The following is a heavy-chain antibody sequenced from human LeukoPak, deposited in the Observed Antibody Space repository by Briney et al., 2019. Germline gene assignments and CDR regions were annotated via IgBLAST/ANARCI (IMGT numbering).Heavy chain of an antibody. V-gene: IGHV3-53*01. J-gene: IGHJ4*02. CDR3: ARDQPVVTPLGY. D-gene: IGHD4-23*01. CDR1: GFTVSNDF. Sequence: PGGSPRLSCAASGFTVSNDFMSWVRQAPGKGLELVSLIYSGGTTKYADSVRGRFTISRDNSKNTLYLQMNSRRAEDTAVYYCARDQPVVTPLGYWGQGTLVTVSS. CDR2: IYSGGTT.